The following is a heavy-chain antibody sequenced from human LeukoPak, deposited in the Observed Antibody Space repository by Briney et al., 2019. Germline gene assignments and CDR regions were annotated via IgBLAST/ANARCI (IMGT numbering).Heavy chain of an antibody. D-gene: IGHD3-22*01. CDR1: GFTFSSYA. J-gene: IGHJ4*02. CDR2: ISGSAYST. CDR3: ARDSGYYDSSGTPDY. Sequence: GGSLRLSCAASGFTFSSYAMGWVRQAPGKGLEWVSGISGSAYSTHYADSVQGRFTISRDNSKNTLYLQMNSLRAEDTAVYYCARDSGYYDSSGTPDYWGQGTLVTVSS. V-gene: IGHV3-23*01.